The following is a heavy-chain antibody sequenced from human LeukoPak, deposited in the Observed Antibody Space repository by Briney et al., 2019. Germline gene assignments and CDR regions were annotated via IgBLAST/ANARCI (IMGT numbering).Heavy chain of an antibody. CDR1: GFTFSSYA. D-gene: IGHD3-10*01. J-gene: IGHJ4*02. CDR3: ARGVGVRGVISQPLEV. CDR2: ISGSGGST. V-gene: IGHV3-23*01. Sequence: PGGSLRLSCAASGFTFSSYAMSWVRQAPGKGLEWVSAISGSGGSTYYADSVKGRFTISRDISKNTLYVQMNSLRVEDTAVYYCARGVGVRGVISQPLEVWGQGTLVIVSS.